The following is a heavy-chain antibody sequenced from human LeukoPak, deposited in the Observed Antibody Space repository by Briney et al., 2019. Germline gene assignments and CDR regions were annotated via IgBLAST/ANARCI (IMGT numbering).Heavy chain of an antibody. J-gene: IGHJ4*02. CDR2: IIPIFGTA. Sequence: GASVKVSCKASGGTSSSYAISWVRQAPGQGLEWMGGIIPIFGTANYAQKFQGRVTITADESTSTAYMELSSLRSEDTAVYYCASAGEYYDYVWGSYRYIGTFDYWGQGTLVTVSS. D-gene: IGHD3-16*02. V-gene: IGHV1-69*13. CDR1: GGTSSSYA. CDR3: ASAGEYYDYVWGSYRYIGTFDY.